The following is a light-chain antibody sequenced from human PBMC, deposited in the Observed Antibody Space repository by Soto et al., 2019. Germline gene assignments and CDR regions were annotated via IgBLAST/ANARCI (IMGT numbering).Light chain of an antibody. CDR2: LEGSGSY. CDR3: ETWDINTHVV. Sequence: QPVLTQSSSASASLGSSVKLTCTLSSGHSSYIIAWHQQQPGKAPRYLMKLEGSGSYNKGSGVPDRFSGSSSGADRYLTISILLFEDEADYYCETWDINTHVVFGGGTQLTVL. CDR1: SGHSSYI. V-gene: IGLV4-60*02. J-gene: IGLJ2*01.